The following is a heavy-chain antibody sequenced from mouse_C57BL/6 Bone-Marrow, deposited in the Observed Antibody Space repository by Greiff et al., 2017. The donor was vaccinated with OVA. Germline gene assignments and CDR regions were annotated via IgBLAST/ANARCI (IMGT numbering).Heavy chain of an antibody. CDR2: IDPETGGT. Sequence: LVESGAELVRPGASVTLSCKASGYIFTDYEMHWVKQTPVHGLEWIGAIDPETGGTAYNQKFKGKAILTADKSSSTAYMELRSLTSEDSAVYYCTRRRYYYGSSRDYWGQGTTLTVSS. J-gene: IGHJ2*01. D-gene: IGHD1-1*01. CDR3: TRRRYYYGSSRDY. CDR1: GYIFTDYE. V-gene: IGHV1-15*01.